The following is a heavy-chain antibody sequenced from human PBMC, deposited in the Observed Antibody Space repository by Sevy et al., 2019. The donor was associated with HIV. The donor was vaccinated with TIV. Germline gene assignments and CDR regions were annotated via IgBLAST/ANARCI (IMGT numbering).Heavy chain of an antibody. CDR2: IYIGGST. Sequence: GGSLRLSCAASGFSISSHYMSWVRQAPGKGLEWVAVIYIGGSTYFANSVKGRFTLSGDKSKNPLSLKMNTLTAADTAVYYCARHCSDWNDCDVFDLWGQGTVVTVSS. CDR3: ARHCSDWNDCDVFDL. D-gene: IGHD1-1*01. J-gene: IGHJ3*01. CDR1: GFSISSHY. V-gene: IGHV3-66*02.